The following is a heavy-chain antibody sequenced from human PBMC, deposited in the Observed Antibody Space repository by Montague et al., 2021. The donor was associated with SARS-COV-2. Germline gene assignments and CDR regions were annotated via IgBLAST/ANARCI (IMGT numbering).Heavy chain of an antibody. CDR2: IYYSGST. V-gene: IGHV4-59*02. D-gene: IGHD3-3*01. CDR1: GGSVSSYY. Sequence: SETLSLTCTASGGSVSSYYWSWIRQSPGKGLQWLGYIYYSGSTDHNPSLKSQVTMSVDTSKNQLSLRLNSVTTADTAVYFCARAGGFYDYWSGYSSSAGFFDPWGQGILVTVSS. CDR3: ARAGGFYDYWSGYSSSAGFFDP. J-gene: IGHJ5*02.